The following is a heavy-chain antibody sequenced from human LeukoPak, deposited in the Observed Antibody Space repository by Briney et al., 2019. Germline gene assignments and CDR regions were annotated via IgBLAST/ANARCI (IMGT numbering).Heavy chain of an antibody. V-gene: IGHV3-23*01. Sequence: GGSLRLSCAASGFTFSNSAMSWVRQAPGKGLEWVSTLSGSGITTYYADSVKGRFTISRDNSKNTLYLQMNSLRAEDTAVYYCAKGIYSSGWSYYDYWGHGTLVTVSS. CDR1: GFTFSNSA. J-gene: IGHJ4*01. CDR3: AKGIYSSGWSYYDY. CDR2: LSGSGITT. D-gene: IGHD6-19*01.